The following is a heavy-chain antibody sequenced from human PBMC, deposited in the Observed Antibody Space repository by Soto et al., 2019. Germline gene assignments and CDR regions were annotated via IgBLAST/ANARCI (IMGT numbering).Heavy chain of an antibody. D-gene: IGHD3-10*01. V-gene: IGHV1-69*01. CDR2: IIPLFGTP. J-gene: IGHJ4*02. CDR1: GGIFSTYA. CDR3: ARDRDDYGSGNYYNRIYF. Sequence: QVQLVQPGAAVKKPGSSVKVSCKASGGIFSTYAISWLRQAPGQGLEWMGGIIPLFGTPNYAQRFQGRCTITADESTSTAYRELSRMRSEDTAVYYCARDRDDYGSGNYYNRIYFWGQGTLVTVSS.